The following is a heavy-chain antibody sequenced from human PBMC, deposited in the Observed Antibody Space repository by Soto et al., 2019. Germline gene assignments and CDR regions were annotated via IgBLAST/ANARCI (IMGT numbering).Heavy chain of an antibody. D-gene: IGHD6-19*01. J-gene: IGHJ4*02. CDR1: GFTFSSYA. CDR3: ARGRPRKYSSGWNEFDY. V-gene: IGHV3-30-3*01. CDR2: ISYDGSNK. Sequence: GGSLRLSCAASGFTFSSYAMHWVRQAPGKGLEWVAVISYDGSNKYYADSVKGRFTISRDNSKNTLYLQMNSLRAEDTAVYYCARGRPRKYSSGWNEFDYWGQGTLVTVSS.